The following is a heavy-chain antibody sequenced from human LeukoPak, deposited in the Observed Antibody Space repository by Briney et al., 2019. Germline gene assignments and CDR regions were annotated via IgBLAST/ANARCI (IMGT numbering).Heavy chain of an antibody. CDR3: ARRSSGWYGIGDYFDY. CDR2: IYPGDSDT. D-gene: IGHD6-19*01. J-gene: IGHJ4*02. CDR1: GYSFTSYW. V-gene: IGHV5-51*01. Sequence: GESLKISCKGSGYSFTSYWIGWVRQMPGKGLEWMGIIYPGDSDTRYSPSFQGQVTISADKSISTAYLQWSSLKASDTAMYYCARRSSGWYGIGDYFDYWGQGTLVTVSS.